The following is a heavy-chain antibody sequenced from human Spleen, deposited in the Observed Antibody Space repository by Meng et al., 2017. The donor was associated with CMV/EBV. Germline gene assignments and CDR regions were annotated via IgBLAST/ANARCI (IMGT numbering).Heavy chain of an antibody. CDR1: GGSFSGYY. D-gene: IGHD6-19*01. CDR3: ARFYSSGPGMLDY. CDR2: INHSGST. J-gene: IGHJ4*02. Sequence: SETLSITCAVYGGSFSGYYWSWIRQPPGKGLEWIGEINHSGSTNYNPSLKSRVTISVDTSKNQFSLKLSSVTAADTAVYYCARFYSSGPGMLDYWGQGTLVTVSS. V-gene: IGHV4-34*01.